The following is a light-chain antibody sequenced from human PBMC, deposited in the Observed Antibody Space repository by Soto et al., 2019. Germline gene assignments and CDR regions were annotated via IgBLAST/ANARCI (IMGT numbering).Light chain of an antibody. J-gene: IGKJ4*01. Sequence: DIVMTQSPLSLPVTPGEPASISCRSSQSLLHSNGYNYLDWYLQKPGQSPQLLIYLGSNRASGVPDRFSGSGSGTDFTLKISRVEAEDVGVYYCMQSLYPFTFGGGTKVEIK. V-gene: IGKV2-28*01. CDR1: QSLLHSNGYNY. CDR2: LGS. CDR3: MQSLYPFT.